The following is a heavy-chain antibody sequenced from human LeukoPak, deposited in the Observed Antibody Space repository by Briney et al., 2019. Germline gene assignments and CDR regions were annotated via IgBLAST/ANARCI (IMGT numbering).Heavy chain of an antibody. CDR2: IKQDGSEK. V-gene: IGHV3-7*01. CDR3: ARDSWFGVT. Sequence: PGGSLRLSCAASGFTFSSYAMSWVRQAPGKGLEWVANIKQDGSEKYYVDSVKGRFTISRDNAKNSLYLQMNSLRAEDTAVYYCARDSWFGVTWGQGTLVTVSS. D-gene: IGHD3-10*01. CDR1: GFTFSSYA. J-gene: IGHJ5*02.